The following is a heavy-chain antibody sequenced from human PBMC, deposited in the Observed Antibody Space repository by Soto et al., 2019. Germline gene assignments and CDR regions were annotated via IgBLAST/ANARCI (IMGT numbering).Heavy chain of an antibody. CDR1: GGSISSGGYY. J-gene: IGHJ4*02. CDR3: ARGPPNWDLSSASWVDY. V-gene: IGHV4-31*03. CDR2: IYYSGST. Sequence: SETLSLTCTVSGGSISSGGYYWSCIRQHPGKGLEWIGYIYYSGSTYYNPSLKSRVTISVDTSKNQFSLKLSSVTAADTAVYYCARGPPNWDLSSASWVDYWGQGTLVTVSS. D-gene: IGHD7-27*01.